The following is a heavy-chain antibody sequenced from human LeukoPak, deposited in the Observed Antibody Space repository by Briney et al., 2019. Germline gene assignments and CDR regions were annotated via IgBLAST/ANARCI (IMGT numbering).Heavy chain of an antibody. D-gene: IGHD6-13*01. J-gene: IGHJ5*02. CDR3: ARGRYGEAAAGTNWFDP. CDR2: INHSGST. V-gene: IGHV4-34*01. Sequence: SETLSLTCAVYGGSFSGYYWSWIRQPPGKALEWIGEINHSGSTNYNPSLKSRVTISVDTSKNQFSLKLSSVTAAGTAVYYCARGRYGEAAAGTNWFDPWGQGTLVTVSS. CDR1: GGSFSGYY.